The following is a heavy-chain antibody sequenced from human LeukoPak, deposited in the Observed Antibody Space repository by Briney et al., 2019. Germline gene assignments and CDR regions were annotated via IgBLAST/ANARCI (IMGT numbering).Heavy chain of an antibody. CDR3: ARDKSEKVGAPDY. Sequence: GGSLRLSCAASGFTFSSYWMSWVRQAPGKGLEWVANIKQDGSEKYYVDSVKGRFTISRDNAKNSLYLQMNSLRAEDTAVYYCARDKSEKVGAPDYWGQGTLVTVSS. CDR2: IKQDGSEK. CDR1: GFTFSSYW. J-gene: IGHJ4*02. V-gene: IGHV3-7*01. D-gene: IGHD1-26*01.